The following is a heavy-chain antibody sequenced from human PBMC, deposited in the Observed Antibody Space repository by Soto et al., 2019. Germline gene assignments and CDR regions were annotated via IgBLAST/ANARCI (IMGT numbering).Heavy chain of an antibody. CDR1: GGSISSYY. CDR3: AGPKSEREGRDDAFDI. D-gene: IGHD3-10*01. CDR2: IYYSGST. J-gene: IGHJ3*02. V-gene: IGHV4-59*01. Sequence: SETLSLTCTVSGGSISSYYWSWIRQPPGKGLEWIGYIYYSGSTNYNPSLKSRVTISVDTSKNQFSLKLSSVTAADTAVYYCAGPKSEREGRDDAFDIWGQGTMVTVSS.